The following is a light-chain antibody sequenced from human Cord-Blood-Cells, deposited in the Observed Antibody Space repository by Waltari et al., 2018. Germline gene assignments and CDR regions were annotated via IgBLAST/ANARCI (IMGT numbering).Light chain of an antibody. V-gene: IGLV1-44*01. CDR1: SSNNGSNT. J-gene: IGLJ3*02. Sequence: QSVLTQPPSASGTPGQRVTISCSGSSSNNGSNTVNWYQQLPGTAPKLLIYSNNQRPSGVPDRFSGSKSGTSASLAISGLQSEDEADYYCAAWDDSLNARVFGGGTKLTVL. CDR3: AAWDDSLNARV. CDR2: SNN.